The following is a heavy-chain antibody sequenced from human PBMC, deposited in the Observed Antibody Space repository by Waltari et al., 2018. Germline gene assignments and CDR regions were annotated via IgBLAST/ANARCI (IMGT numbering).Heavy chain of an antibody. D-gene: IGHD1-1*01. V-gene: IGHV4-59*11. J-gene: IGHJ4*02. CDR3: ARGGELERLRGIDYFDY. CDR1: GGSISSHY. CDR2: IYYSGST. Sequence: QVQLQESGPGLVKPSETLSLTCTVSGGSISSHYWSWIRQPPGKGLEWIGYIYYSGSTNYNPSLKSRVTISADTSKNQFSLKLSSVTAADTAVYYCARGGELERLRGIDYFDYWGQGTLVTVSS.